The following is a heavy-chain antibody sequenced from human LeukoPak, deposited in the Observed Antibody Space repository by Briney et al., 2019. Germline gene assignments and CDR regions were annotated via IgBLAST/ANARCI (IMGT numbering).Heavy chain of an antibody. Sequence: GASVKVSCKASGGTFSSYAISWGRQAPGPGLELMGGIIPIFGTANYAQKFQGRVTITTYESTSTAYMELRNLRSEDTAVYYCARGAVGGVDYYYMDVWGKGTTVTVSS. CDR3: ARGAVGGVDYYYMDV. CDR1: GGTFSSYA. J-gene: IGHJ6*03. V-gene: IGHV1-69*05. CDR2: IIPIFGTA. D-gene: IGHD6-19*01.